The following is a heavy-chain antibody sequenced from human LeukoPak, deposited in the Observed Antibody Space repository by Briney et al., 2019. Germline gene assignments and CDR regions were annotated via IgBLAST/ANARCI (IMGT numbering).Heavy chain of an antibody. J-gene: IGHJ4*02. D-gene: IGHD1-26*01. Sequence: GGSLRLSCAASGFTFSGYWMHWVRQAPGKGLVWVSLIHSDGGTTNYADSVKGRFTISRDNAKNTVYLQMNSLRVEDTAMYYCARDTYSIAEWGQGTLVTVSS. CDR2: IHSDGGTT. CDR3: ARDTYSIAE. V-gene: IGHV3-74*01. CDR1: GFTFSGYW.